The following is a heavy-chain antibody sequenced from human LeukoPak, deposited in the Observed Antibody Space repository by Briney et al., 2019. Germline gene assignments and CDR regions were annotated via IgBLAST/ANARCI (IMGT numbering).Heavy chain of an antibody. Sequence: GGSLRLSCAASGFTFSSYVMNWVRQAPGKGLEWVSYISSSGSTIYYADSVKGRFTISRDNAKNSLYLQMNSLRAEDTAVYYCARYHDYIGWFDPWGQGTLVTVSS. CDR1: GFTFSSYV. V-gene: IGHV3-48*03. CDR3: ARYHDYIGWFDP. J-gene: IGHJ5*02. D-gene: IGHD5-12*01. CDR2: ISSSGSTI.